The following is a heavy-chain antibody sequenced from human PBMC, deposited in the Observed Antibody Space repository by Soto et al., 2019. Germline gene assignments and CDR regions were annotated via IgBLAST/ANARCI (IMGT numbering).Heavy chain of an antibody. J-gene: IGHJ6*02. D-gene: IGHD3-10*01. CDR2: IMPTVDSA. CDR1: GGTLSDYA. V-gene: IGHV1-69*01. Sequence: QVQLVQSGAEVKTPGSSVKVSCKASGGTLSDYAISWVRQAPGQGLEWMGGIMPTVDSANYAQNFQGRLNISADESTRTSNLELSSLRSDDTAVYYCAVAAVREIMAQESSGMAVWGQGTTVIVSS. CDR3: AVAAVREIMAQESSGMAV.